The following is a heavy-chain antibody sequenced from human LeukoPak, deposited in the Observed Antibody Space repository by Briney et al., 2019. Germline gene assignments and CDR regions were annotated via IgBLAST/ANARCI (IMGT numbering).Heavy chain of an antibody. D-gene: IGHD3-22*01. CDR1: GGSFSGYY. J-gene: IGHJ4*02. V-gene: IGHV4-34*01. CDR2: INHSGST. CDR3: ARIRGTYYYDSSGYYVDY. Sequence: SETLSLTCAVYGGSFSGYYWSWIRQPPGKGLEWIGEINHSGSTNYNPSLKSRVTISVDTSKNQFSLKLSSVTAADTAVYYCARIRGTYYYDSSGYYVDYWGQGTLVTVSS.